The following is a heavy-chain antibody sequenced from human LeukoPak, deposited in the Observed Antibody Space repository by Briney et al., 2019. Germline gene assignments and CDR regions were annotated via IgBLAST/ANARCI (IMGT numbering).Heavy chain of an antibody. J-gene: IGHJ4*02. CDR1: GGTFSSYE. V-gene: IGHV1-69*05. D-gene: IGHD2-2*01. CDR2: IIPMFGTA. Sequence: ASVKVSCKASGGTFSSYEISWVRQAPGQGLEWMGGIIPMFGTAKYAQRFQGRVTITTDKSTSTAYMELSSLRSEDTAVYYCASGTTDIVVVPATLRNYYFDYWGQGTLVTVSS. CDR3: ASGTTDIVVVPATLRNYYFDY.